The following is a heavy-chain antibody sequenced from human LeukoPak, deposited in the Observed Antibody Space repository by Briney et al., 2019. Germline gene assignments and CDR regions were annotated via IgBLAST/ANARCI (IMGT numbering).Heavy chain of an antibody. CDR1: GGTFSSYA. CDR3: ARGYCSSTSCSRANYGMDV. V-gene: IGHV1-69*01. J-gene: IGHJ6*04. D-gene: IGHD2-2*01. Sequence: SLTLSCTASGGTFSSYAISWVRQAPGQGLEWMGGIIPIFGTANYAQKFQGRVTITADESTSTAYMELSRLRSEDTAVYYCARGYCSSTSCSRANYGMDVWRKGTTVTVSS. CDR2: IIPIFGTA.